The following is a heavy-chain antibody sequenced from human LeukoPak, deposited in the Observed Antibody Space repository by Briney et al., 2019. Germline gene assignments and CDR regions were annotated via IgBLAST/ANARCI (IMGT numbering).Heavy chain of an antibody. D-gene: IGHD6-13*01. J-gene: IGHJ4*02. CDR1: CYTFTDYY. CDR2: INHNSGGT. V-gene: IGHV1-2*02. CDR3: ARWDPTYDIAASGTSNYY. Sequence: GSVKVSCKASCYTFTDYYMNWVRQAPGQRVEWMVWINHNSGGTNYAQKFQGRVTMTRDTSISTAYMELSRLRSDDTAVYYCARWDPTYDIAASGTSNYYWGQGTLVTVSS.